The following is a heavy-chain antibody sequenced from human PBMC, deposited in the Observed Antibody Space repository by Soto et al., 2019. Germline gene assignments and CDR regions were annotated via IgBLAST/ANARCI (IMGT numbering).Heavy chain of an antibody. V-gene: IGHV1-18*01. D-gene: IGHD3-10*01. Sequence: QVQLVQSGAEVKKPGASVKVSCKASGYTFTSYGISWVRQAPGQGLEGMGWISTYNGNTKYAQQHQGRVTMTTATPTSTAHMELRSLRSDDTAVFYCAREMVRGVGSDHWGQGTLVTVSS. CDR1: GYTFTSYG. CDR3: AREMVRGVGSDH. J-gene: IGHJ4*02. CDR2: ISTYNGNT.